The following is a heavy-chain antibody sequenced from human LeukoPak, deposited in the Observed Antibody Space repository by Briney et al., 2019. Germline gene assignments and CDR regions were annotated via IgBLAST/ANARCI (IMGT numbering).Heavy chain of an antibody. CDR2: IYTSGST. CDR3: ARRRRGDYGRGYFDY. J-gene: IGHJ4*02. Sequence: SQTLSLTCTVSGGSISSGSYYWSWIRQPAGKGLEWIGRIYTSGSTNYNPSLKSRVTISVDTSKNQFSLKLSSVTAADTAVYYCARRRRGDYGRGYFDYWGQGTLVTVSS. V-gene: IGHV4-61*02. D-gene: IGHD4-17*01. CDR1: GGSISSGSYY.